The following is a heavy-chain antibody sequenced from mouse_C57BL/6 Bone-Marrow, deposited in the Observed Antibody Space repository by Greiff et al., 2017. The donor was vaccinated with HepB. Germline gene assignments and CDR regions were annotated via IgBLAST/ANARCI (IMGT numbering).Heavy chain of an antibody. V-gene: IGHV5-4*01. J-gene: IGHJ3*01. CDR3: AREYQFAY. CDR2: ISDGGSYT. CDR1: GFTFSSYA. Sequence: EVKLQESGGGLVKPGGSLKLSCAASGFTFSSYAMSWVRQTPEKRLEWVATISDGGSYTYYPDNVKGRFTISRDNAKNNLYLQMSHLKSEDTAMYYCAREYQFAYWGQGTLVTVSA.